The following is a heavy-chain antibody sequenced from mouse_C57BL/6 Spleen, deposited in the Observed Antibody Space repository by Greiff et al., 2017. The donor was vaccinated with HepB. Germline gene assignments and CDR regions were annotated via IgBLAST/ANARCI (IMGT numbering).Heavy chain of an antibody. Sequence: VQLVESGPELVKPGASVKISCKASGYAFSSSWMNWVKQRPGKGLEWIGRIYPGDGDTNYNGKFKGKATLTADKSSSTAYMQLSSLTSEDSAVYFCARWGYSYAMDYWGQGTSVTVSS. D-gene: IGHD2-3*01. CDR2: IYPGDGDT. J-gene: IGHJ4*01. V-gene: IGHV1-82*01. CDR1: GYAFSSSW. CDR3: ARWGYSYAMDY.